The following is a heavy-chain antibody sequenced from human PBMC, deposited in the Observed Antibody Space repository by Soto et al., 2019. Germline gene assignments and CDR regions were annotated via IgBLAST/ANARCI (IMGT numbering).Heavy chain of an antibody. CDR1: GFTFSSYS. V-gene: IGHV3-21*01. D-gene: IGHD3-3*01. CDR2: ISSSSSYI. J-gene: IGHJ6*03. Sequence: EVQLVESGGGLVKPGGSLRLSCAASGFTFSSYSMNWVRQAPGKGLEWVSSISSSSSYIYYADSVKSRFTISIDNAINSLYLQMNNLRAEDSTVYYCARQYYDFWIRYLYYSYYYMDVWGKGTTVTVSS. CDR3: ARQYYDFWIRYLYYSYYYMDV.